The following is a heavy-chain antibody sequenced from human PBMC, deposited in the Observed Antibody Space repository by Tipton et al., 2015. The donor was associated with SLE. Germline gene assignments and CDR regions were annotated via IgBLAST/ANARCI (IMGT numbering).Heavy chain of an antibody. J-gene: IGHJ3*01. V-gene: IGHV4-38-2*02. CDR1: DYSISIDDY. D-gene: IGHD5-24*01. Sequence: GLVKPSETLSLICSVSDYSISIDDYWGWIRQFPGKGLEWIGSFYHSGSTYYNPSLKSRVTISVDTSKNQFSLKLTSVTAADTALYYCARDSDGRRAFDLWGQGKLVTVSS. CDR2: FYHSGST. CDR3: ARDSDGRRAFDL.